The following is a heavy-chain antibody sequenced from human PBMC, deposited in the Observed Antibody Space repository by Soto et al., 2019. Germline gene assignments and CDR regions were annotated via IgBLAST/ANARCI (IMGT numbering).Heavy chain of an antibody. J-gene: IGHJ6*03. CDR2: MNPNSGNT. D-gene: IGHD6-19*01. Sequence: QELEWMGWMNPNSGNTGYAKKFQGRVTMTRNTSISTAYMELSSLRSEDTAVYYCARGKAVAGFSRDYYYMDVWGKGTTVTGSS. CDR3: ARGKAVAGFSRDYYYMDV. V-gene: IGHV1-8*01.